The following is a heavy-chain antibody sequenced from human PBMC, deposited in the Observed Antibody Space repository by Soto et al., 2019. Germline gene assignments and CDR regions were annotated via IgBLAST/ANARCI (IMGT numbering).Heavy chain of an antibody. CDR3: AGGGRGYSYGPYYFDY. CDR2: INAGNGNT. J-gene: IGHJ4*02. Sequence: ASVKVSCKASGYTFTSYAMHWVRQAPGQRLEWMGWINAGNGNTKYSQKFQGRVTITRDTSASTAYMELSSLRSEDTAVYYCAGGGRGYSYGPYYFDYWGQGTLVTVSS. V-gene: IGHV1-3*01. CDR1: GYTFTSYA. D-gene: IGHD5-18*01.